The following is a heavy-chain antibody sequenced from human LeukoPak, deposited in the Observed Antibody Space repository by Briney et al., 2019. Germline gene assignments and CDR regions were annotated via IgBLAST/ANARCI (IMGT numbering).Heavy chain of an antibody. Sequence: SVKVSCKASGGTFSSYAISWVRQAPGQELEWMGGFIPIFGTANYAQKFQGRVTITADESTSTAYMELSSLGSEDTAVCCCARRHGGKDYWGQGTLVTVSS. D-gene: IGHD4-23*01. J-gene: IGHJ4*02. V-gene: IGHV1-69*13. CDR1: GGTFSSYA. CDR2: FIPIFGTA. CDR3: ARRHGGKDY.